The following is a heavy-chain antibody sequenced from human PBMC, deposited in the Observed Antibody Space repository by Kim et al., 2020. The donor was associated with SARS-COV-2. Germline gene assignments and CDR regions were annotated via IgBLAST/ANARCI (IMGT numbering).Heavy chain of an antibody. D-gene: IGHD3-10*01. Sequence: SETLSLTCTVSGGSINSGDYYWSWIRQLPGKGLEWIGYIYYSGTTYYNPSLKSRVSISVDTSENQFSLKLTSVTAADTAMFYCARVPSYASGTGGFDYWG. V-gene: IGHV4-31*03. CDR3: ARVPSYASGTGGFDY. CDR2: IYYSGTT. J-gene: IGHJ4*01. CDR1: GGSINSGDYY.